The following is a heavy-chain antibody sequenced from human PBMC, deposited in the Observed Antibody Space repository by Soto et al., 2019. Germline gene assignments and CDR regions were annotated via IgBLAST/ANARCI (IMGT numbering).Heavy chain of an antibody. CDR3: ARSGYSSGWYHWYFDF. V-gene: IGHV1-3*01. CDR2: INAGNGNT. D-gene: IGHD6-19*01. CDR1: GYTFSNYG. J-gene: IGHJ2*01. Sequence: ASVKVSCKASGYTFSNYGIHWVRQAPGQRLEWMGWINAGNGNTKYSEKFQGRVTITRDTSASTAYMELSSLRSEDTAVYYCARSGYSSGWYHWYFDFWGRGTLVTVSS.